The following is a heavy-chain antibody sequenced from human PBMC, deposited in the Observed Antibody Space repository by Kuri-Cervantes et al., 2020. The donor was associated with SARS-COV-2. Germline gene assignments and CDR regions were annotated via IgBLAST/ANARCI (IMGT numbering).Heavy chain of an antibody. D-gene: IGHD2-2*01. CDR1: GFTFSSYS. CDR3: ARLVPTDYGMDV. J-gene: IGHJ6*02. V-gene: IGHV3-48*02. Sequence: GESLKISCAASGFTFSSYSMSWVRQAPGKGLEWVSYISSGSSTIYYADSVKGRFTISRDNAKNSLYLQMNSLRDEDTAAYYCARLVPTDYGMDVWGQGTTVTVSS. CDR2: ISSGSSTI.